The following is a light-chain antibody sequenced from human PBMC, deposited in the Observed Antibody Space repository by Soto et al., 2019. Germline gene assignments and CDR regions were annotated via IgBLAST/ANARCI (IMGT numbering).Light chain of an antibody. V-gene: IGLV1-51*01. CDR3: GTWDSSLSAGV. CDR1: SSNIGNNY. Sequence: QSVLTQPPSVSAAPGQKVTISCSGSSSNIGNNYVSWYQQLPGTAPKLLIHDNNQRPSGIPDRFSASKSGTSATLGITGLQTGDEADYYCGTWDSSLSAGVFGGGTKLTVL. J-gene: IGLJ2*01. CDR2: DNN.